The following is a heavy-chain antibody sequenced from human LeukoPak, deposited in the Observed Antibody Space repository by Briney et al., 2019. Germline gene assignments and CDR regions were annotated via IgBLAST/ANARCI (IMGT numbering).Heavy chain of an antibody. CDR3: AKSTGPIVVVTSDAFDI. CDR2: ISWNSGSI. D-gene: IGHD3-22*01. V-gene: IGHV3-9*02. CDR1: GFTSNDYA. J-gene: IGHJ3*02. Sequence: PGRSLRLSCAASGFTSNDYAMRWVRHAPGKGLEWVSGISWNSGSIVYADSVKGRFTISRDNAKNSLYLQMNSLRAEDTALYYCAKSTGPIVVVTSDAFDIWGQGTMVTVSS.